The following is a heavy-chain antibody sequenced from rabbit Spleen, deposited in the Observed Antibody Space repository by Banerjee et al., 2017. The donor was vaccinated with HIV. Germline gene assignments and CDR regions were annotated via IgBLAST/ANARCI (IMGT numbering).Heavy chain of an antibody. CDR1: GFDFSNYG. D-gene: IGHD8-1*01. J-gene: IGHJ4*01. CDR3: ARDGAGGSYFAL. V-gene: IGHV1S47*01. Sequence: QELLVESGGGLVQPGGSLKLSCKASGFDFSNYGVSWVRQAPGKGLEWVGYIEPIFGNTYYANWVNGRFTISSHNAQNTLYLQMTSLTDADTATYFCARDGAGGSYFALWGPGTLVTVS. CDR2: IEPIFGNT.